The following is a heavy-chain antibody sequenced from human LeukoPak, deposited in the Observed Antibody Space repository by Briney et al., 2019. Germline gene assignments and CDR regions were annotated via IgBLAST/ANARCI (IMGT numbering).Heavy chain of an antibody. CDR3: ARGPYYYDSSGYLYYFDY. D-gene: IGHD3-22*01. CDR2: MNPNSGNT. CDR1: GCTFTSYD. Sequence: GASVKVSCKASGCTFTSYDINWVRQATGQGLEWMGWMNPNSGNTGYAQKFQGRVTMTRNTSVSTAYMELSSLRSEDTAVYYCARGPYYYDSSGYLYYFDYWGQGTLVTVSS. V-gene: IGHV1-8*01. J-gene: IGHJ4*02.